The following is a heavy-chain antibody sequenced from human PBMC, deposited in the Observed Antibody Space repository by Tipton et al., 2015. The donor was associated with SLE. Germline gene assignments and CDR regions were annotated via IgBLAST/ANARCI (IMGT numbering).Heavy chain of an antibody. D-gene: IGHD6-19*01. CDR1: GYSISSDYY. J-gene: IGHJ4*02. CDR2: IYHSGST. Sequence: TLSLTCTVSGYSISSDYYWGRIRQPPGKGLEWIGSIYHSGSTHYNPSLKSRVSISVDTSKNQFSLKLSSVTAADTAFYYCARLRSDWQMTDYYFDYWGQGTLVTVSS. V-gene: IGHV4-38-2*02. CDR3: ARLRSDWQMTDYYFDY.